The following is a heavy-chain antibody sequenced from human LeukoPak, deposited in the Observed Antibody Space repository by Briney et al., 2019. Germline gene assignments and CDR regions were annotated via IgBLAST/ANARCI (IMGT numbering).Heavy chain of an antibody. CDR2: INSDGSSR. J-gene: IGHJ4*02. CDR1: AFTFSSYW. CDR3: ARDRSGSYRYYFDY. V-gene: IGHV3-74*01. Sequence: GGSLRLSCATSAFTFSSYWMHWVRQAPGKGLVWVSRINSDGSSRSYADYVKGRFTISRDDAKNSLYLQMNSLRAEDTAVYYCARDRSGSYRYYFDYWGQGTLVTVSS. D-gene: IGHD1-26*01.